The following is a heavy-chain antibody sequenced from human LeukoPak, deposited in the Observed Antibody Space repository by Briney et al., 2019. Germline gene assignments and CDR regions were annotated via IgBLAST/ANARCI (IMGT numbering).Heavy chain of an antibody. Sequence: GGSLRLSCAASGFRFSNAWMSWVRQAPGKGLEWVGRTKSKTDGGTTDYAAPVKGRFTISRDDSKNTLYLQMNSLKTDDTAVYYSTSTRIASRPDYYYYGMDVWGQGTTVTVSS. CDR3: TSTRIASRPDYYYYGMDV. CDR2: TKSKTDGGTT. D-gene: IGHD6-6*01. CDR1: GFRFSNAW. V-gene: IGHV3-15*01. J-gene: IGHJ6*02.